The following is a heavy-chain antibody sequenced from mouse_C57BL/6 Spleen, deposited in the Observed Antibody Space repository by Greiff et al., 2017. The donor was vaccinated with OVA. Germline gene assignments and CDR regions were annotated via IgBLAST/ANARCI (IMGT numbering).Heavy chain of an antibody. J-gene: IGHJ2*01. CDR1: GYAFSSSW. D-gene: IGHD1-1*01. V-gene: IGHV1-82*01. CDR3: AATVGGTYDY. CDR2: IYPGDGDT. Sequence: QVQLQQSGPELVKPGASVKISCKASGYAFSSSWMNWVKQRPGKGLEWIGRIYPGDGDTNYNGKFKGKATLIADESSSTAYMHLSSVTSEDSAGYLWAATVGGTYDYWGQGTTLTVSS.